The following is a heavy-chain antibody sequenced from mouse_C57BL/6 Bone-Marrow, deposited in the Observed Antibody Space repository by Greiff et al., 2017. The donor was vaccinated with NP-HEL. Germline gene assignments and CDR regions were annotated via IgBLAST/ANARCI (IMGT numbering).Heavy chain of an antibody. CDR1: GYTFTSYW. Sequence: VQLVESGAELAKPGASVKLSCKASGYTFTSYWMHWVKQRPGQGLEWIGYINPSSGYTKYNQKFKDKATLTADKSSSTAYMQLSSLTYEDSAVYYCARRGYGSLYYFDYWGQGTTLTVSS. CDR3: ARRGYGSLYYFDY. CDR2: INPSSGYT. J-gene: IGHJ2*01. D-gene: IGHD1-1*01. V-gene: IGHV1-7*01.